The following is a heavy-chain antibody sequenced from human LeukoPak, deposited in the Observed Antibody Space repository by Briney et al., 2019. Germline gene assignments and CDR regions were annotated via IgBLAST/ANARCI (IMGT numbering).Heavy chain of an antibody. CDR3: VKGFGEKTAAIAY. Sequence: PGGSPRLSCAASGFTFDDYAMHWVRQAPGTGLEWVSGIRRETGSIGYADSVKGRFTISRDNARNSLYLQMNSLRAEDTALYYCVKGFGEKTAAIAYWGQGTLVTVSS. CDR1: GFTFDDYA. J-gene: IGHJ4*02. V-gene: IGHV3-9*01. D-gene: IGHD2-2*01. CDR2: IRRETGSI.